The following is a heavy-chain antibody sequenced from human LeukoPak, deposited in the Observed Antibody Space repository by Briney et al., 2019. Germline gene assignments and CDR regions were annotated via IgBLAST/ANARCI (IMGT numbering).Heavy chain of an antibody. CDR3: AREVRYYDSSGYYYGDYFDY. V-gene: IGHV4-59*01. CDR2: IYYSGST. CDR1: GGSISSYY. Sequence: SETLSLTCTVSGGSISSYYWSWIRQPPGKGLEWIGYIYYSGSTNYNPSLKSRVTISVDTSKNQFSLKLSSVTAADTAVYYCAREVRYYDSSGYYYGDYFDYWGQGTLVTASS. D-gene: IGHD3-22*01. J-gene: IGHJ4*02.